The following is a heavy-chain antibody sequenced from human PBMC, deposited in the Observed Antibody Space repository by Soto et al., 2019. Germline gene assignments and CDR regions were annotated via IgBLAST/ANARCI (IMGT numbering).Heavy chain of an antibody. Sequence: QVQLVESGGGVVQPGRSLRLSCAASGFTVIHYAMHLVRQTPGKGLEWVAVISFDGTNKYYENSVKGRFTISRDNSKNTLYLQMNSLRADVTAMYYCARGGLERPDALWYWGQGILVTVSS. CDR2: ISFDGTNK. V-gene: IGHV3-30-3*01. D-gene: IGHD1-1*01. J-gene: IGHJ4*02. CDR1: GFTVIHYA. CDR3: ARGGLERPDALWY.